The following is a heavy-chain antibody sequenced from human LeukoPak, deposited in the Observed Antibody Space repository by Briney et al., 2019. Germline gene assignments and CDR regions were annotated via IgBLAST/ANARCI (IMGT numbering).Heavy chain of an antibody. V-gene: IGHV3-30*18. CDR3: AKEDYYYYGMDV. CDR2: ISYDGSNK. J-gene: IGHJ6*02. Sequence: PGGSLRLSCAASGFTFSSYGMHWVRQAPGRGLEWVAVISYDGSNKYYADSVKGRFTISRDNSKNTLYLQMNSLRAEDMAVYYCAKEDYYYYGMDVWGQGTTVTVSS. CDR1: GFTFSSYG.